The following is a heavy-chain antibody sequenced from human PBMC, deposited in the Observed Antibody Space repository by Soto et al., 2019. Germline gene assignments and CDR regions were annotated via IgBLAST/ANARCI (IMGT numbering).Heavy chain of an antibody. CDR2: ISYDGSNK. D-gene: IGHD3-9*01. Sequence: LRLSCAASGFTFSSYAMHWVRQAPGKGLEWVAVISYDGSNKYYADSVKGRFTISRDNSKNTLYLQMNSLRAEDTAVYYCARDSSLFSLDYCGQGTMATVYS. CDR3: ARDSSLFSLDY. V-gene: IGHV3-30-3*01. J-gene: IGHJ4*02. CDR1: GFTFSSYA.